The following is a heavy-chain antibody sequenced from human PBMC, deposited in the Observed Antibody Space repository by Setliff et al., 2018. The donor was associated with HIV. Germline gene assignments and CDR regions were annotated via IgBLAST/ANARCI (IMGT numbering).Heavy chain of an antibody. CDR1: GFTLRSYD. V-gene: IGHV3-13*01. J-gene: IGHJ4*02. Sequence: GGSLRLSCVVSGFTLRSYDMYWVRQAPGKGLEWVSGLGVRGDTYYTGSVKGRFAISRESAKNSLYLQMNSLRADDTAMYYCARDDGDYLFDYWGQGTVVTVSS. D-gene: IGHD4-17*01. CDR3: ARDDGDYLFDY. CDR2: LGVRGDT.